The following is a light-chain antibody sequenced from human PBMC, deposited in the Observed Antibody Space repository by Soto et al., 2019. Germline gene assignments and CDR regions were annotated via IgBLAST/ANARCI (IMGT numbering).Light chain of an antibody. J-gene: IGLJ1*01. CDR2: DNN. Sequence: QSVLTQPPSVSAAPGQTVNISCSGSSSNIGNNYVSWYQQLPGTAPKLLIYDNNKRPSGIPDRFSGSKSGTSATLGITGLQTGDEADYYCGTWDSSLSVYVFGTGTKLTVL. CDR1: SSNIGNNY. V-gene: IGLV1-51*01. CDR3: GTWDSSLSVYV.